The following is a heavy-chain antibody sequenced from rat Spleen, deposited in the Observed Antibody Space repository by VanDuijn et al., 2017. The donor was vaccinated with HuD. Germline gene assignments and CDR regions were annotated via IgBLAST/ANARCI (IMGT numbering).Heavy chain of an antibody. D-gene: IGHD5-1*01. CDR2: ISYDGSST. CDR1: GFTFSDYY. V-gene: IGHV5-29*01. J-gene: IGHJ2*01. Sequence: EVQLVESDGGLVQPGRSLKLSCAASGFTFSDYYMAWVSQAPTKGLEWVATISYDGSSTYYRDSVKGRFTISRDNAKSTLYLQMDSLRSEDTATYYFARRPFNWGGGPGYFDYWGQGVMVTVSS. CDR3: ARRPFNWGGGPGYFDY.